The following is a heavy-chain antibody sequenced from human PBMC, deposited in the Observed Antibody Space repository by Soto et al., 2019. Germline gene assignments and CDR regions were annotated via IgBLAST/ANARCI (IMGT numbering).Heavy chain of an antibody. CDR2: VHTDGSNP. J-gene: IGHJ4*02. D-gene: IGHD3-3*02. V-gene: IGHV3-74*01. Sequence: EVQLVESGGGLVQPGGSLRRDCVASGFTFDTYWMHWVRQAPGKGLEWVARVHTDGSNPTYGDSVKGRFTLSRDNAKSTLFLQMDSLRAEDTAFYYCTNAIYYWGEGTLVTVSS. CDR3: TNAIYY. CDR1: GFTFDTYW.